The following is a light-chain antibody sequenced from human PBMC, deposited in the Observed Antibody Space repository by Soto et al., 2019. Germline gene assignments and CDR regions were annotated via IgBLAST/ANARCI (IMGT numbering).Light chain of an antibody. CDR2: HAS. V-gene: IGKV1-5*01. CDR1: QSISSW. Sequence: DIQMTQSPSTLSASVGARVTITCRASQSISSWLAWYQQKPGKAPKLLIYHASSLESGVPSRFSGSGSGTEFTLTISSLQPDDFATYYCKQYNSYSTFGQGTKVDI. J-gene: IGKJ1*01. CDR3: KQYNSYST.